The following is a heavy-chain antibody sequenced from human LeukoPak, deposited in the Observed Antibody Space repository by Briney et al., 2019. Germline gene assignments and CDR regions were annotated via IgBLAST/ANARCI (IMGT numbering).Heavy chain of an antibody. CDR2: INPADSDT. D-gene: IGHD1-7*01. J-gene: IGHJ4*02. Sequence: PGESLKISCKASGYTFSTYWIAWVRQMPGKGLEWMGIINPADSDTRYSPSFQGRVTISADKSISTAYLQWSTLKASDTAVYYCATPTLGTIGEYLFDYWGQGTLVTVSS. CDR1: GYTFSTYW. CDR3: ATPTLGTIGEYLFDY. V-gene: IGHV5-51*01.